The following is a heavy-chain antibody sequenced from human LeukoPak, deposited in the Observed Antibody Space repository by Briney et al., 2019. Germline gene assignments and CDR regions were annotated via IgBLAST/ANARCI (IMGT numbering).Heavy chain of an antibody. J-gene: IGHJ6*04. CDR1: GGTFSSYA. D-gene: IGHD2-2*01. CDR2: IIPIFGTA. Sequence: SVKVSCTASGGTFSSYAISWVRQAPGQGLEWMGGIIPIFGTANYAQKFQGRVTITADKSTSTAYMELSSLRSEDTAVYYCASTIVVAPAAIPYYYGMTSGAKGPRSPSPQ. CDR3: ASTIVVAPAAIPYYYGMTS. V-gene: IGHV1-69*06.